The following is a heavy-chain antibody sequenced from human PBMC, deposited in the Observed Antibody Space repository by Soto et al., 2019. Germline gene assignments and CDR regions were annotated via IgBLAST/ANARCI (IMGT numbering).Heavy chain of an antibody. CDR3: ARKGYYYGSGSYYTQSDDFDI. D-gene: IGHD3-10*01. CDR1: GFSLSNARMG. V-gene: IGHV2-26*01. CDR2: IFSNVEK. J-gene: IGHJ3*02. Sequence: QVTLKESGPVLVKPTETLTLTFTVSGFSLSNARMGVSWIRQPPGKALEWLAHIFSNVEKSYSTSLKSRLTISKHTYKSQVVLTMTHMDPVDTATYYCARKGYYYGSGSYYTQSDDFDIWGQGTMVTVSS.